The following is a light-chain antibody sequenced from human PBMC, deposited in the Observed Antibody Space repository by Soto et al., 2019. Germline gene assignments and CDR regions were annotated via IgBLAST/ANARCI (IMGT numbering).Light chain of an antibody. V-gene: IGKV3-11*01. CDR2: HTS. CDR3: HQRQSWPRT. CDR1: QYIGNS. Sequence: EIVLTQSPGTLSLSPGEGATLSCRASQYIGNSLAWYQQRPGQAPRLLIYHTSNRATGIPARFSGSGSGTDFTLTISSLEPEDFAVYYCHQRQSWPRTFGQGTKVDIK. J-gene: IGKJ1*01.